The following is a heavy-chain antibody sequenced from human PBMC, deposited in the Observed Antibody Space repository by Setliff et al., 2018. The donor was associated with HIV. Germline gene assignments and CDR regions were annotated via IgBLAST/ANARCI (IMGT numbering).Heavy chain of an antibody. V-gene: IGHV4-34*01. CDR1: GGSFSGYY. D-gene: IGHD2-15*01. J-gene: IGHJ5*02. CDR2: INHSGST. CDR3: ARMVLGYCSGGSCYLGWFDP. Sequence: PSETLSLTCAVYGGSFSGYYWSWIRQPPGKGLEWIGEINHSGSTNYNPSLKSRVTISVDTSKNQFSLKLSSVTAADTAVYYCARMVLGYCSGGSCYLGWFDPWGQGTLVTVSS.